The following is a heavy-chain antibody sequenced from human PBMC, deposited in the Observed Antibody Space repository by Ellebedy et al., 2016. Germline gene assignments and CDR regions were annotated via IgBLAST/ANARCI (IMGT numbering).Heavy chain of an antibody. CDR3: ATDLGWETRYYFDY. CDR2: ISAYNGNT. CDR1: GYTFTSYG. Sequence: ASVKVSCXASGYTFTSYGISWVRQAPGQGLEWMGWISAYNGNTNYAQKLQGRVTITADKSTSTAYMELSSLRSEDTAVYYCATDLGWETRYYFDYWGQGTLVTVSS. V-gene: IGHV1-18*01. J-gene: IGHJ4*02. D-gene: IGHD1-26*01.